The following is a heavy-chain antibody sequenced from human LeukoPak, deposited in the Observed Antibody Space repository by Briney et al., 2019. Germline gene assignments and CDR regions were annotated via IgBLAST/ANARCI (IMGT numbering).Heavy chain of an antibody. CDR2: IKSKGGGGTT. Sequence: GGSLRLSCAASGFTLSNAWMSWVRQAPGKGVEWVGRIKSKGGGGTTDYAAPVKGRFTISRDDSKNTLYLQMNSLKTEDTAVYYCTTDLPTLGSGEMDYWGQGTLVTVSS. CDR3: TTDLPTLGSGEMDY. CDR1: GFTLSNAW. J-gene: IGHJ4*02. V-gene: IGHV3-15*01. D-gene: IGHD3-10*01.